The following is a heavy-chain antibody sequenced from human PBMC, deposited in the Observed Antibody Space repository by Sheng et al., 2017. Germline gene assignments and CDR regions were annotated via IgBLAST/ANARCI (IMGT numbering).Heavy chain of an antibody. J-gene: IGHJ4*02. D-gene: IGHD2-15*01. Sequence: EVQLVESGGGLVQPGGTLRLSCAASGFTFSSYGMSWVRQAPGKGLEWVSAISGSGGSTYYADSVKGRFTISRDNSKNTLYLQMNSLRAEDTAVYYCANNNLYGGYLDYWGQGTLVTVSS. V-gene: IGHV3-23*04. CDR3: ANNNLYGGYLDY. CDR1: GFTFSSYG. CDR2: ISGSGGST.